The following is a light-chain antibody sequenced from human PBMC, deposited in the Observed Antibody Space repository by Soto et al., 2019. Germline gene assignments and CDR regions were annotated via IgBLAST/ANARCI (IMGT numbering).Light chain of an antibody. CDR3: QQYNRSPGM. CDR1: QSINNW. J-gene: IGKJ1*01. Sequence: DIQITQSPLSLSASIGDRVTITCRASQSINNWLAWYQQKPGKAPKLLLYGASSRDSGVPSRFSGSGSGTEFTLTISSLQPDDFATYYCQQYNRSPGMFGQGTKLEVK. CDR2: GAS. V-gene: IGKV1-5*01.